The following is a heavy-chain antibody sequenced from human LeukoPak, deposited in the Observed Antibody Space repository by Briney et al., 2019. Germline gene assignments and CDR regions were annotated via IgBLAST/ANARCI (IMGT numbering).Heavy chain of an antibody. CDR2: ISYDGSNK. J-gene: IGHJ4*02. V-gene: IGHV3-30*18. CDR1: GFIFSSYS. Sequence: GGSLRLSCAASGFIFSSYSMNWVRQAPGKGLEWVALISYDGSNKYYADSVKGRFTISRDNSKNTLYLQMNSLRAEDAAVYYCAKDWDPGYYDSSGSYPDYWGQGTLVTVSS. CDR3: AKDWDPGYYDSSGSYPDY. D-gene: IGHD3-22*01.